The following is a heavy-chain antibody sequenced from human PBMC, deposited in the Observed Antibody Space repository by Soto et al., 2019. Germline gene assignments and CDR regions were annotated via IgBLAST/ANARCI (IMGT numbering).Heavy chain of an antibody. Sequence: QVTLKESGPVLVKPTETLTLTCTVSGFSLSKARMGVSWIRQLPGKALEWLAHIFWNDERSYNTSLKSRLTISRDTSKSQVVLTMTNVDPVDTGTYFCARALREGLPIYYFDSWGQGTLVTVSS. CDR2: IFWNDER. J-gene: IGHJ4*02. D-gene: IGHD1-26*01. CDR3: ARALREGLPIYYFDS. V-gene: IGHV2-26*01. CDR1: GFSLSKARMG.